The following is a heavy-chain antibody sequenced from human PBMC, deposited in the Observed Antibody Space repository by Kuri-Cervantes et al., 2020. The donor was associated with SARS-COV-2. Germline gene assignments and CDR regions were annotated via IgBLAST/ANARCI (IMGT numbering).Heavy chain of an antibody. CDR3: ATLDSMDV. J-gene: IGHJ6*02. D-gene: IGHD1-1*01. CDR1: GFTFSSYW. V-gene: IGHV3-74*01. Sequence: GESLKISCAASGFTFSSYWMHWVRQAPGKGLVWVSRINSDGSSTSYADSVKGRFTISRDNARNTLYLQMNSLRAEDTAVYYCATLDSMDVWGQGTTVTVSS. CDR2: INSDGSST.